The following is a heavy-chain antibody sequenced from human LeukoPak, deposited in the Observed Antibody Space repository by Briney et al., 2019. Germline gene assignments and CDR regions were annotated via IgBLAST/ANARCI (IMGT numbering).Heavy chain of an antibody. D-gene: IGHD2-2*01. CDR1: GGSFSGHY. CDR3: ARLGYCSSTSCYAADYYYGMDV. Sequence: SETLSLTCAVYGGSFSGHYWSWIRQPPGKGLEWIGEINHSGSTNYNPSLKSRVTISVDTSKNQFSLKLSSVTAADTAVYYCARLGYCSSTSCYAADYYYGMDVWGQGTTVTVSS. J-gene: IGHJ6*02. V-gene: IGHV4-34*01. CDR2: INHSGST.